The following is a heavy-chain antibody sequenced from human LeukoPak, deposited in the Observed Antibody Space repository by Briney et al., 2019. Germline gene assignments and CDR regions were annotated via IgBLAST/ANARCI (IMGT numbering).Heavy chain of an antibody. D-gene: IGHD3-22*01. V-gene: IGHV3-23*01. Sequence: GGSLRLSCAASGFTFSSFAMTWVRPAPGKGLDWVSAISSNSGSTNCADSVKGRFSISRDNSKSTLFLQMDGLRAEDTAVYYCAKGLSGYHFDSWGQGTLVTVSS. J-gene: IGHJ4*02. CDR1: GFTFSSFA. CDR3: AKGLSGYHFDS. CDR2: ISSNSGST.